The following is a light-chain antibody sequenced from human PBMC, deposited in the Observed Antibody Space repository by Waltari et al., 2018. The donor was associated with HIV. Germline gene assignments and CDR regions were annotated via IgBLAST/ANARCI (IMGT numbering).Light chain of an antibody. CDR1: QNIINY. Sequence: DINVTQSPSSLSASVGDRVTITCRTSQNIINYLNWYHQSPGKAPTLLIFAASTVQDGVSSRLSGSGSGTDFALAIAGLQREDFGTYYCQQTFSPPRTFGPGT. CDR3: QQTFSPPRT. J-gene: IGKJ3*01. CDR2: AAS. V-gene: IGKV1-39*01.